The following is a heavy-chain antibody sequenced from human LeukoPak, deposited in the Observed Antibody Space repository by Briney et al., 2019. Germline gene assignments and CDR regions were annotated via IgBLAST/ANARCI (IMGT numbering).Heavy chain of an antibody. D-gene: IGHD1-1*01. CDR3: SEDQLERRDWYFDL. CDR2: ISYDGSNK. CDR1: GFTFSSYG. J-gene: IGHJ2*01. V-gene: IGHV3-30*18. Sequence: GRSLRLSCAASGFTFSSYGMHWVRQAPGKGLEWVAVISYDGSNKYYADSVKGRFTISRDNSKNTLYLQMNSLRAEDTAVYYCSEDQLERRDWYFDLWGRGTLVTVSS.